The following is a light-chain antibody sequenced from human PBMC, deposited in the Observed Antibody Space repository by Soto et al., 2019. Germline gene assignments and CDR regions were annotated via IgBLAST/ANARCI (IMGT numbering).Light chain of an antibody. V-gene: IGKV3-15*01. Sequence: EIVMTQSPATLSVSPGERATLSCRASHSVSSNLAWYQQKPGQAPRLLIYGASTRATGIPARLSGSGSGTEFALTISSLQSEDFAVYYCQQYNDRPPWTFGQGTKVEIK. CDR3: QQYNDRPPWT. J-gene: IGKJ1*01. CDR1: HSVSSN. CDR2: GAS.